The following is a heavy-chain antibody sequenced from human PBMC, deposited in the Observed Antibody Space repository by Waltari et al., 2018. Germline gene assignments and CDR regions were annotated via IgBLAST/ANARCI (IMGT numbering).Heavy chain of an antibody. V-gene: IGHV1-69*04. Sequence: QVQLVQSGAEVKKPGSSVKVSCKASGGTFSSYAISWVRQAPGQGLEWMGRIIPILGIANYAQKFQGRVTITADKSTSTAYMELSSLRSEDTAMYYCARERGQQLASGWFDPWGQGTLVTVSS. D-gene: IGHD6-13*01. CDR1: GGTFSSYA. CDR2: IIPILGIA. J-gene: IGHJ5*02. CDR3: ARERGQQLASGWFDP.